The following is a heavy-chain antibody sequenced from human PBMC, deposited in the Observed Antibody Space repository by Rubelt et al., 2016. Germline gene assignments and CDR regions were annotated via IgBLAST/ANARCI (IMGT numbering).Heavy chain of an antibody. CDR1: GGSISSYY. Sequence: QVQLQESGPGLVKPSETLSLTCTVSGGSISSYYWSRIRQPPGKGLEWIGYIYYSGSTNYNPSRKCRGPIAVDTSKNQCARKLSSVTAADTAVYYCARHKMIWGYVDYWGQGTLVTVSS. D-gene: IGHD7-27*01. CDR2: IYYSGST. V-gene: IGHV4-59*08. J-gene: IGHJ4*02. CDR3: ARHKMIWGYVDY.